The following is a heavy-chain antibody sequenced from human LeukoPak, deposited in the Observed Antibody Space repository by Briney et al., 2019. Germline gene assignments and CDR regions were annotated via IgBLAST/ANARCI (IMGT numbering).Heavy chain of an antibody. D-gene: IGHD4-11*01. CDR2: SYYSGTT. CDR3: ARTTVTVSHFDY. CDR1: GGSITSHS. J-gene: IGHJ4*02. Sequence: PSETLSLTCNVSGGSITSHSWNWIRQSPGKGLEWIGYSYYSGTTNYSPSLKSRVTISLDTSKNQISLTLTSVTAADTAVYYCARTTVTVSHFDYWGQGPWSPSPQ. V-gene: IGHV4-59*08.